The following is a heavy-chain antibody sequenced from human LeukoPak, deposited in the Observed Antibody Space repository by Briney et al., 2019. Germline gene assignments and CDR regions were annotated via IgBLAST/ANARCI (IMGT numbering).Heavy chain of an antibody. D-gene: IGHD4-23*01. V-gene: IGHV4-59*01. CDR2: IYHSGST. CDR1: GGSISTYY. CDR3: ARGLRWSPTHNYFDY. J-gene: IGHJ4*02. Sequence: SETLSLTCTVSGGSISTYYWSWIRQPPGKGLEWIGYIYHSGSTNYNPSLKSRVTISVDTPKNQFSLKLTSVTAADTAVYYCARGLRWSPTHNYFDYWGQGTLVTVSS.